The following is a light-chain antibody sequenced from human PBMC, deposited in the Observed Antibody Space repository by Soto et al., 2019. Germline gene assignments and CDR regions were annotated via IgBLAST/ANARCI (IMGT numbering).Light chain of an antibody. V-gene: IGKV1-5*03. CDR3: HHYATYPLA. Sequence: DIPMTQSPSTLSASVGDRVTITCRASQSISHWLAWYQQKPGKAPKLLIYQTSILESGVPSRFSGSGSRTPFTLTISRLQPDDFATYYCHHYATYPLAFGQGTRLEI. CDR1: QSISHW. CDR2: QTS. J-gene: IGKJ5*01.